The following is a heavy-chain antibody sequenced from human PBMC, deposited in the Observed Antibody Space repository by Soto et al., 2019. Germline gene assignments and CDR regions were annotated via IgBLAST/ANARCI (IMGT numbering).Heavy chain of an antibody. V-gene: IGHV1-3*01. CDR3: ARGEFLSYVDY. CDR2: INAGNGNT. Sequence: QVQLVQSGAEVKKPGASVKVSCKASGYTFTSYAMHSVRQAPGQRLEWMGWINAGNGNTKYSQKFQGRVTITRDTSASTAYMELSSLRSEDTAVYYCARGEFLSYVDYWGQGTLVTVSS. J-gene: IGHJ4*02. CDR1: GYTFTSYA. D-gene: IGHD3-16*01.